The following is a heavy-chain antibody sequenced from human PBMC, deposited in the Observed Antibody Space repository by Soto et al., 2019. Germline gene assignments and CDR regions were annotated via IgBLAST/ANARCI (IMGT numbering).Heavy chain of an antibody. CDR1: GYTFTSYG. V-gene: IGHV1-18*04. Sequence: ASVKVSCKASGYTFTSYGISWVRQAPGQGLEWMGWISAYNGNTNYAQKLQGRVTMTTDTSTGTAYMELRSLRSDDTAVYYCATTRGGGSGSYWTYYCGMDVWGQGTTVTVSS. CDR3: ATTRGGGSGSYWTYYCGMDV. D-gene: IGHD3-10*01. J-gene: IGHJ6*02. CDR2: ISAYNGNT.